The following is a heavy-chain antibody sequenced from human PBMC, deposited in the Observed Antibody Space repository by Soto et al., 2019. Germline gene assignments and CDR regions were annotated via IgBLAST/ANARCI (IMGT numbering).Heavy chain of an antibody. J-gene: IGHJ6*02. CDR1: GGTFSSYA. D-gene: IGHD2-15*01. CDR3: ARAPLARVVAATVGYYGMDV. Sequence: SVKVSCKASGGTFSSYAISWVRQAPGQGLEWMGGIIPIFGTANYAQKFQGRVTITADESTSTAYMELSSLRSEDTAVYYCARAPLARVVAATVGYYGMDVWGQGTTVTV. CDR2: IIPIFGTA. V-gene: IGHV1-69*13.